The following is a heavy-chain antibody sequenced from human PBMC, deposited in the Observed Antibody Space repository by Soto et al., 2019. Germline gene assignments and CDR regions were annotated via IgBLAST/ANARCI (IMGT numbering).Heavy chain of an antibody. CDR3: EKASSIADRANWFDP. CDR1: GFTFSSYA. Sequence: RRLSCAASGFTFSSYAMSWVRQAPGKGLEWVSAISGSGGSTYYADSVKGRFTISRDNSKNTLYLQMNSLRAEDTAVYYCEKASSIADRANWFDPWGQGTLVTVSS. V-gene: IGHV3-23*01. CDR2: ISGSGGST. D-gene: IGHD6-6*01. J-gene: IGHJ5*02.